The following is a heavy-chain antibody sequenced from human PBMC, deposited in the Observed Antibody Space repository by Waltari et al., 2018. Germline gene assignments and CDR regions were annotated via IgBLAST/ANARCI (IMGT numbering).Heavy chain of an antibody. CDR1: GGSISSYY. D-gene: IGHD6-13*01. V-gene: IGHV4-59*01. J-gene: IGHJ4*02. CDR3: ARVRSRGAAAGLDY. Sequence: QVQLQESDPGLVKPSETLSLTCTVSGGSISSYYWSWIRQPPGKGLEWIGYIYYSGRTNYNPSLKSRVTISVDTSKNQFSLKLSSVTAADTAVYYCARVRSRGAAAGLDYWGQGTLVTVSS. CDR2: IYYSGRT.